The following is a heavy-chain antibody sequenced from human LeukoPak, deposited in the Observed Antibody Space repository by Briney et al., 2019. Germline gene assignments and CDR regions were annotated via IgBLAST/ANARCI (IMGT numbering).Heavy chain of an antibody. J-gene: IGHJ2*01. D-gene: IGHD3-10*01. Sequence: GESLKISCQASGYTFTSYWIGWVRQMPGKGLECMGIIYPDDSDTTYSPSFQGQVTISADKAFSTAYLQWSSLKASDTAIYYCARLGGDTYYFGSASYPNWYFDLWGRGTLVTVSS. V-gene: IGHV5-51*01. CDR1: GYTFTSYW. CDR2: IYPDDSDT. CDR3: ARLGGDTYYFGSASYPNWYFDL.